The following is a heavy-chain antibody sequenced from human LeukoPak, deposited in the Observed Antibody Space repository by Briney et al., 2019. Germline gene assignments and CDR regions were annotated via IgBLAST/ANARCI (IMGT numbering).Heavy chain of an antibody. CDR1: GGSSSGYY. CDR2: INHSGST. CDR3: ARFSWSYFDY. V-gene: IGHV4-34*01. Sequence: SETLSLTCAVYGGSSSGYYCSWIRQPPGKGLEWIGEINHSGSTNYNPSLKSRVTISVDTSKNQFSLKLSSVTAADTAVYYCARFSWSYFDYWGQGTLVTVSS. J-gene: IGHJ4*02. D-gene: IGHD2-15*01.